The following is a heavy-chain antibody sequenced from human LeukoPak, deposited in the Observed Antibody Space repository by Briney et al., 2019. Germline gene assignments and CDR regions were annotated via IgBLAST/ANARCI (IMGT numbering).Heavy chain of an antibody. D-gene: IGHD3-16*01. J-gene: IGHJ5*02. CDR2: IYYSGST. Sequence: SETLSPTCTASAGSISSGDYSCPWIRQPPGTGLQWIGYIYYSGSTYYNPSLKSRVTISLDTSKNQFSLKLNSVTAADTAVYYCARHYGPWGQGTLVTVSS. V-gene: IGHV4-30-4*01. CDR1: AGSISSGDYS. CDR3: ARHYGP.